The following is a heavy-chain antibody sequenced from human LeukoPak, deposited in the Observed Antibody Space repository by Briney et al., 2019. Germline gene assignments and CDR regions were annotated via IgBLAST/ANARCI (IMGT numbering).Heavy chain of an antibody. D-gene: IGHD3-10*01. J-gene: IGHJ6*03. CDR1: GGSISSSSYY. CDR3: ASTKRTHYGSGSYWWGGYYYYYMDV. Sequence: SETLSLTCTVSGGSISSSSYYWGWIRQPPGKGLEWIGSIYYSGSTYYNPSLKSRVTISVDTSKNQFSLKLSSVTAADTAVYYCASTKRTHYGSGSYWWGGYYYYYMDVWGKGTTVTISS. CDR2: IYYSGST. V-gene: IGHV4-39*01.